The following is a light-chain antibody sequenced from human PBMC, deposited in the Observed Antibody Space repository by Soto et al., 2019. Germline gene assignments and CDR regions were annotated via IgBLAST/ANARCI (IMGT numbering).Light chain of an antibody. CDR2: GAS. CDR1: QSVSSNY. Sequence: EIVLTQSPGTLSLSPKERATLSCRASQSVSSNYLAWYQQKPGQAPRLLIYGASSRATGTPDRFSGSGSGTDFTLTISRLEPEDFAVYHCQQYITAPETFGQGTKV. V-gene: IGKV3-20*01. J-gene: IGKJ1*01. CDR3: QQYITAPET.